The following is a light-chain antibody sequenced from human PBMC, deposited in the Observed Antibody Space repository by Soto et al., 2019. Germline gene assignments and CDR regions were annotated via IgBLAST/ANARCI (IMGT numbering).Light chain of an antibody. V-gene: IGKV3-20*01. CDR1: QSVISRF. CDR3: QQYGSSPFT. Sequence: EIVLTKSPGTLSLSPGERATLSCRATQSVISRFLAWYQQKPGQAPRLLIYGASSRATGIPDRFSGSGSGTDFTLTISRLEPEDFAVFYCQQYGSSPFTFGQGTKLEIK. CDR2: GAS. J-gene: IGKJ2*01.